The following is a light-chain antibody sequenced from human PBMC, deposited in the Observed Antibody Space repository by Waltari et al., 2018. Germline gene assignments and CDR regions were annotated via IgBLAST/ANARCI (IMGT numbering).Light chain of an antibody. Sequence: EIVLTQSPVTLSLSPGERATLSCRASQSVSSSYLAWSQQKPGQAPRLLIYGASSRATGIPDRFSGSGSGTDFTLTISRLEPEDCAVYYCQQYGSLTWTFGQGTKVEIK. V-gene: IGKV3-20*01. CDR2: GAS. CDR3: QQYGSLTWT. J-gene: IGKJ1*01. CDR1: QSVSSSY.